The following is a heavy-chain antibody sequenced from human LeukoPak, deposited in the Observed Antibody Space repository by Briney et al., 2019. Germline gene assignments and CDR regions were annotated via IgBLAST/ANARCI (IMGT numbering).Heavy chain of an antibody. D-gene: IGHD6-6*01. CDR2: IYYAESDE. Sequence: GGSLRLSCAASGFTFSNHGMHWVRQAPGKGLEWVATIYYAESDEKYADSVKGRFTISRDDSKGTLYLQMNSLRVEDTAVYYCAKDGLVARPGGFYFDYWGQGTLVTVSS. V-gene: IGHV3-30*18. J-gene: IGHJ4*02. CDR3: AKDGLVARPGGFYFDY. CDR1: GFTFSNHG.